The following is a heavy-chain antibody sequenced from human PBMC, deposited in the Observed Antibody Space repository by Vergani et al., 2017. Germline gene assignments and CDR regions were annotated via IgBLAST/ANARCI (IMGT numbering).Heavy chain of an antibody. V-gene: IGHV3-23*01. CDR2: ISGSGGST. Sequence: EVQLLESGGGLVQPGGSLRLSCAASGFTFSSYAMSWVRQAPGKGLEWVSAISGSGGSTYYADSVKGRFTIPRDNSKNTLYLQMNSLRAEDTAVYYCAKAESYYGGYFQHWGQGTLVTVSS. CDR1: GFTFSSYA. D-gene: IGHD1-26*01. J-gene: IGHJ1*01. CDR3: AKAESYYGGYFQH.